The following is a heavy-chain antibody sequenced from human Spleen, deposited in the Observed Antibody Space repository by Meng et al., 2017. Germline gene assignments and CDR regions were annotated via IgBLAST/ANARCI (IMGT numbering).Heavy chain of an antibody. CDR3: VRLSWGVTGTDY. D-gene: IGHD6-19*01. Sequence: ASVKVPCKASGYTFTTYFMNWVRQAPGQGLEWMGWINTNTGHATYAQGFTGRFVFSFDTSITTAYLHISSLGVEDTAVYYCVRLSWGVTGTDYWGQGTLVTVSS. V-gene: IGHV7-4-1*02. CDR2: INTNTGHA. J-gene: IGHJ4*02. CDR1: GYTFTTYF.